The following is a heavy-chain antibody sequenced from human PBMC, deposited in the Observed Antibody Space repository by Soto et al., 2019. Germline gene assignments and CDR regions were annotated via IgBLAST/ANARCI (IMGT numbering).Heavy chain of an antibody. CDR2: ISSDSRRYI. V-gene: IGHV3-21*01. CDR3: ARKGYGDYGGMDI. D-gene: IGHD4-17*01. J-gene: IGHJ6*02. CDR1: GFTFSSYS. Sequence: VGSLRLSCAASGFTFSSYSMNWVRQAPGKGLEWVSSISSDSRRYIYYADSGKGRFTISRDNAKSSLYLQMNSLRAEDTAVYYCARKGYGDYGGMDIWGQGTTVTVSS.